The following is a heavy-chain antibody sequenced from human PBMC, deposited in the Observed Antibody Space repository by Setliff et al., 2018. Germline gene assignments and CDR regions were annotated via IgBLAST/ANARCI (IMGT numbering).Heavy chain of an antibody. CDR3: AREVVGAPSTFDI. Sequence: GGSLRLSCAASGFTFSDYYMTWIRQAPGKGLEWVSYISRGGNTICYADSVKGRFTISRDNARDSLFLQMSSLRAEDTAVYYCAREVVGAPSTFDIWGQGTMVTVSS. D-gene: IGHD1-26*01. J-gene: IGHJ3*02. CDR1: GFTFSDYY. V-gene: IGHV3-11*04. CDR2: ISRGGNTI.